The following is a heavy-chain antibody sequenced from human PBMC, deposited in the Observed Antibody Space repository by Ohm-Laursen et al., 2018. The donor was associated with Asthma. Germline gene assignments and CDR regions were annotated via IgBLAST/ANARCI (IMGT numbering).Heavy chain of an antibody. CDR2: ISHDGSNK. D-gene: IGHD6-19*01. CDR1: GFTFSSYA. Sequence: RSLRLSCTASGFTFSSYAMHWVRQAPGKGLEWVAVISHDGSNKYFADSLKGRFTISRDNSRNTLYLHMYSLRAEDTAVYYCARDASSFPSGWGEGYYYYGLDVWGQGTTSTVSS. CDR3: ARDASSFPSGWGEGYYYYGLDV. V-gene: IGHV3-30-3*01. J-gene: IGHJ6*02.